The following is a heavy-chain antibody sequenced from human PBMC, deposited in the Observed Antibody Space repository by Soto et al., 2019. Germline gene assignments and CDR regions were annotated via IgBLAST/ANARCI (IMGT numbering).Heavy chain of an antibody. J-gene: IGHJ4*02. D-gene: IGHD6-13*01. CDR2: ISGYNSIT. CDR3: ARAFGSTDY. CDR1: GYTFSSYG. V-gene: IGHV1-18*01. Sequence: QVQLVQSGAEVKNPGASVKVSCEASGYTFSSYGISWVRQAPGQGFEWMGWISGYNSITRYAQKFQGRVTMTTDTSTSTAYMELRSLRSDDTAVYYCARAFGSTDYWGQGTLVTVSS.